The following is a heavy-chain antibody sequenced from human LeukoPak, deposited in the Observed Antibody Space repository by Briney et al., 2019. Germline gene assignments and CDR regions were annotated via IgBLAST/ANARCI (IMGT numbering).Heavy chain of an antibody. CDR1: GFTFSNSG. Sequence: PGGSLRLSCAASGFTFSNSGMHWVRQPPGRGLEWVAFIRYDGSNKHYADSVKGRFTISRDNSKHTLFLQMNSVRAEDTALYYCARYGNAFDYWGQGTLVTISS. CDR2: IRYDGSNK. V-gene: IGHV3-30*02. J-gene: IGHJ4*02. D-gene: IGHD2-15*01. CDR3: ARYGNAFDY.